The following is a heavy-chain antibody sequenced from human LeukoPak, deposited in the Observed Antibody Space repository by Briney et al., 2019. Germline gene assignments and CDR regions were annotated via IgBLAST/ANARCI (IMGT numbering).Heavy chain of an antibody. D-gene: IGHD5-24*01. CDR1: GFTFSNYA. V-gene: IGHV3-30*09. J-gene: IGHJ4*02. Sequence: GGSLRLSCAASGFTFSNYAIYWVRQAPGKGLEWVSVMSTDGNYKYYADSVKGRFAVSRDNSKNMLYLQMNSLSADDTAVYYCARRPVATIKGYFDSWGQGTLVTVSS. CDR3: ARRPVATIKGYFDS. CDR2: MSTDGNYK.